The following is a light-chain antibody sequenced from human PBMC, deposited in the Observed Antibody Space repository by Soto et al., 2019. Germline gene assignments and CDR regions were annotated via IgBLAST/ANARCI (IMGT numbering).Light chain of an antibody. Sequence: ETVLTQSPATLSLSPGQRATLSCRASQSVGTSLAWYQQKPGQPPRLLIYDASTRASDIPARFSGSGSGTDFTLTISSLEPEDFAVYYCQHRGDWPLTFGGGTKVEIK. J-gene: IGKJ4*01. CDR2: DAS. CDR3: QHRGDWPLT. CDR1: QSVGTS. V-gene: IGKV3-11*01.